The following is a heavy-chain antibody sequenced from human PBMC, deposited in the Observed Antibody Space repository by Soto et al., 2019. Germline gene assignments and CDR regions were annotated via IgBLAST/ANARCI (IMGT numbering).Heavy chain of an antibody. J-gene: IGHJ4*02. Sequence: ASVKDSCKASAYTCTNYYIHWVRQAPGQGLEWMGIINPSGEITRSAQKFQGRVTMTKDTSTSTVYMELSSLRSEVTAVYYCARENPPEAGSYYDYWGQGTLVTVSS. CDR2: INPSGEIT. D-gene: IGHD1-26*01. CDR3: ARENPPEAGSYYDY. V-gene: IGHV1-46*01. CDR1: AYTCTNYY.